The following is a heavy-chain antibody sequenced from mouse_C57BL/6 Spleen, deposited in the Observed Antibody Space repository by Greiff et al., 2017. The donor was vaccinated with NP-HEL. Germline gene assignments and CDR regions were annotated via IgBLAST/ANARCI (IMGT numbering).Heavy chain of an antibody. CDR3: TKGNYGNFRY. CDR2: IDPENGDT. D-gene: IGHD2-1*01. J-gene: IGHJ2*01. Sequence: DVQLQESGAELVRPGASVKLSCTASGFNIKDDYMHWVKQRPEQGLEWIGWIDPENGDTEYASKFQGKATITADTSSNTAYLQLSSLTSEDTAVYYCTKGNYGNFRYWGQGTTLTVSS. CDR1: GFNIKDDY. V-gene: IGHV14-4*01.